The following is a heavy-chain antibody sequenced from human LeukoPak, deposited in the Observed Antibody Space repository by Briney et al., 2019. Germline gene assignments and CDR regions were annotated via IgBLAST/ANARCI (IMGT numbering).Heavy chain of an antibody. V-gene: IGHV3-30*02. CDR3: AKDFGYAMVY. Sequence: GGSLRLSCAASGFTFSSYSMNWVRQAPGKGLEWVAFIRYDGSNKYYADSVKGRFTISRDNSKNTLYLQMNSLRAEDTAVYYCAKDFGYAMVYWGQGTLVTVSS. CDR2: IRYDGSNK. D-gene: IGHD3-10*01. J-gene: IGHJ4*02. CDR1: GFTFSSYS.